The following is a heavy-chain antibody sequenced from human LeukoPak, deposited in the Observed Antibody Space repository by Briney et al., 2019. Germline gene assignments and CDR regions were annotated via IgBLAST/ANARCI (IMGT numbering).Heavy chain of an antibody. CDR2: INKDGSAK. CDR3: ATDSFSISLISLAGADV. Sequence: TEGSLRLSCAASGFNFRNYWMTWVGRAQGRGVGGGAKINKDGSAKYYVGSVKGRFTISRDSANDSLYLQMNSLRVDDTAVYHCATDSFSISLISLAGADVWGQGTMVTVSS. D-gene: IGHD6-19*01. J-gene: IGHJ3*01. CDR1: GFNFRNYW. V-gene: IGHV3-7*01.